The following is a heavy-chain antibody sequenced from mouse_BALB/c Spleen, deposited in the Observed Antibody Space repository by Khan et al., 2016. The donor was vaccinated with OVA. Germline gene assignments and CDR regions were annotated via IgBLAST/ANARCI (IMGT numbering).Heavy chain of an antibody. CDR1: GYSISSDYA. CDR3: ARDGSRDNYAMDY. V-gene: IGHV3-2*02. D-gene: IGHD2-3*01. Sequence: EVQLLESGPGLVNPSQSLSLTCTVTGYSISSDYAWNWIRQFPGNKLEWMVYINYSGSTNYNPALKSRIFINRDTYKNLFFLQLNSVTTEDTATYSSARDGSRDNYAMDYWGQGTSVTVSS. CDR2: INYSGST. J-gene: IGHJ4*01.